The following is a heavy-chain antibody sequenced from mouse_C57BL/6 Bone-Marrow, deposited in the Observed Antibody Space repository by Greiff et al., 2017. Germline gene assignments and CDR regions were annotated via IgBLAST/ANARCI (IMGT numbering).Heavy chain of an antibody. D-gene: IGHD1-1*01. V-gene: IGHV1-55*01. Sequence: QVQLQQPGAELVKPGASVKMSCKASGYTFTSYWITWVKQRPGQGLEWIGDIYPGSGSTNSNEKFKSKATLTVDTSSSTAYMQLSSLTSEDSAVYYCAILLLRFYYAMDYWGQGTSVTVSS. CDR1: GYTFTSYW. CDR2: IYPGSGST. CDR3: AILLLRFYYAMDY. J-gene: IGHJ4*01.